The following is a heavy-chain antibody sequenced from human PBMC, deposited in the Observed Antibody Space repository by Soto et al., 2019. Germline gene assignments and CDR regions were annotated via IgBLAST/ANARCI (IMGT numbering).Heavy chain of an antibody. CDR2: INHSGST. Sequence: SETLSLTCAVYGGYFSGYYWSWIRQPPGKGLEWIGEINHSGSTNYNPSLKSRVTLSVDTSKNQFSLKLSSVTAADTAVYYCARVGTLVATSSSWGQGTLVTVSS. CDR1: GGYFSGYY. J-gene: IGHJ5*02. CDR3: ARVGTLVATSSS. D-gene: IGHD5-12*01. V-gene: IGHV4-34*01.